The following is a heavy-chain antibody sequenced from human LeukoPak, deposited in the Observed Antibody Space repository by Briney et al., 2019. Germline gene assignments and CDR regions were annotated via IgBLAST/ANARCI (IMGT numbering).Heavy chain of an antibody. D-gene: IGHD5-12*01. V-gene: IGHV4-30-2*01. CDR1: GGSISSGGYS. J-gene: IGHJ4*02. CDR2: IYHSGST. Sequence: SETLSLTCAVSGGSISSGGYSWSWIRQPPGKGLEWIGYIYHSGSTYYNPSLKSRVTISVDTSKNQFSLKLSSVTAADTAVYYCASRWIRHLYYFDYWGQGALVTVSS. CDR3: ASRWIRHLYYFDY.